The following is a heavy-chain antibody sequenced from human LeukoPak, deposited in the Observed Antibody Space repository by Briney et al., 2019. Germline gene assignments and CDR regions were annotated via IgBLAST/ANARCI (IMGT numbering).Heavy chain of an antibody. D-gene: IGHD1-26*01. V-gene: IGHV1-2*02. CDR1: GYTFTGYY. Sequence: ASVKVSCKASGYTFTGYYMHWVRQAPGQGLEWMGWINPNSGGTNYAQKFQGRVTMTRDTSISTAYMELSRLRSDDTAVYYCARGGGWCLVPGSGSYQTDYWGQGTLVTVSS. J-gene: IGHJ4*02. CDR2: INPNSGGT. CDR3: ARGGGWCLVPGSGSYQTDY.